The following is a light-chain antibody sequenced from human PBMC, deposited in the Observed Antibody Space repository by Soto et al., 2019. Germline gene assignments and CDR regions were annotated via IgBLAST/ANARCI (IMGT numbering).Light chain of an antibody. J-gene: IGKJ4*01. CDR1: QDIRND. Sequence: ATQMTQSPPSLSASVGDRITITCRASQDIRNDLGWYQQKPGEAPKLLRYAASRLQSGVPSRFSGSGSGTDFTLTISTLQPEDLATYYCLQDYNYPLTVGGGTKVEIK. V-gene: IGKV1-6*01. CDR3: LQDYNYPLT. CDR2: AAS.